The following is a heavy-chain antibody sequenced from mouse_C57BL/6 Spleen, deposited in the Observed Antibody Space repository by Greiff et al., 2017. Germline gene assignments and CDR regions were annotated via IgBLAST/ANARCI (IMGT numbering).Heavy chain of an antibody. CDR3: ARGEGYYGSSDV. V-gene: IGHV5-16*01. CDR1: GFTFSDYY. D-gene: IGHD1-1*01. CDR2: INYDGSST. Sequence: EVQLVESEGGLVQPGSSMKLSCTASGFTFSDYYMAWVRQVPEKGLEWVANINYDGSSTYYLDSLKSRFIISRDNAKNILYLQMSSLKSEDTATYYCARGEGYYGSSDVWGKGTTVTVSS. J-gene: IGHJ1*03.